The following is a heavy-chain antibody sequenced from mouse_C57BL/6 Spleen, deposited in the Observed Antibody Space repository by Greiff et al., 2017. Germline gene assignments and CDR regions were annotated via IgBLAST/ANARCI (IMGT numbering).Heavy chain of an antibody. CDR3: ARLDYGSSYFDY. V-gene: IGHV1-82*01. Sequence: VQLQQSGPELVKPGASVKISCKASSYAFSSSWMNWVKQRPGKGLEWIGRIYPGDGDTNYNGKFKGKATLTADKSSSTAYMQLSSLTSEDSAVYFCARLDYGSSYFDYWGQGTTLTVSS. CDR1: SYAFSSSW. CDR2: IYPGDGDT. J-gene: IGHJ2*01. D-gene: IGHD1-1*01.